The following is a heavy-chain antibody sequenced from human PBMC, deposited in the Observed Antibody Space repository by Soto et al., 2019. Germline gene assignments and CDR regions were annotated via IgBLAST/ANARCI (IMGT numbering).Heavy chain of an antibody. CDR1: GGTFSSYA. V-gene: IGHV1-69*13. J-gene: IGHJ5*02. CDR3: ATELETYGSGFDP. D-gene: IGHD3-10*01. CDR2: IIPIFGTA. Sequence: SVKVSCKASGGTFSSYAISWVRQAPGQGLEWMGGIIPIFGTANYAQKFQGRVTMTEDESTSTAYMELSSLRSEDTAVYYCATELETYGSGFDPWGLGTLVTVSS.